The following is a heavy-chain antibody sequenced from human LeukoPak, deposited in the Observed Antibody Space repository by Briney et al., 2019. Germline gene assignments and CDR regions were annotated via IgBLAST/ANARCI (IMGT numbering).Heavy chain of an antibody. J-gene: IGHJ1*01. D-gene: IGHD6-19*01. Sequence: GRSLRLSCAASGFTFDDYAMHWVRQAPGKGLEWVSGISWNSGRIDYADSVKGRFTISRDNAKKSLYLQMNSLRAEDMALYYCAKSSPGYGSGWLQHWGQGTLVTVSS. CDR3: AKSSPGYGSGWLQH. CDR1: GFTFDDYA. V-gene: IGHV3-9*03. CDR2: ISWNSGRI.